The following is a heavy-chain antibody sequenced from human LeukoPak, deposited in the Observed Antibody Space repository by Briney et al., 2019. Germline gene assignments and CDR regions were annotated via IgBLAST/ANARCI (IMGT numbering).Heavy chain of an antibody. CDR2: ISSSGSTI. Sequence: PGGSLRLSCAASRFTFSSYEMNWVRQTPGKGLEWVSYISSSGSTISYADSVKGRFTISRDNSKNTLYLQMNSLRAEDTAVYYCAHITLRYFDWLVRRDAFDIWGQGTMVTVSS. CDR3: AHITLRYFDWLVRRDAFDI. J-gene: IGHJ3*02. CDR1: RFTFSSYE. D-gene: IGHD3-9*01. V-gene: IGHV3-48*03.